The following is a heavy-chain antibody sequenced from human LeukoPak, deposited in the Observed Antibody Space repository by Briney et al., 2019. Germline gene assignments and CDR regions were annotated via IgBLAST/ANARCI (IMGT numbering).Heavy chain of an antibody. CDR3: ARSGYSYGMGGYYYYYYMDV. CDR2: IYYSGST. CDR1: GGSISIYY. V-gene: IGHV4-59*01. D-gene: IGHD5-18*01. J-gene: IGHJ6*03. Sequence: SETLSLTCTVSGGSISIYYWSWIRQPPGKGLEWIGYIYYSGSTNYNPSLKSRVTISVDTSKNQFSLKLSSVTAADTAVYYCARSGYSYGMGGYYYYYYMDVWGKGTTVTVSS.